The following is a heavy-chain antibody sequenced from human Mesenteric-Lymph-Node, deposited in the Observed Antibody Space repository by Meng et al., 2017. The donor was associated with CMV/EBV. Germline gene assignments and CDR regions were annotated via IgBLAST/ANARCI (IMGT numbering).Heavy chain of an antibody. D-gene: IGHD2-2*01. Sequence: ESLKISCTVSGGSISSSSYYWGWIRQPPGKGLEWIASIYYIGNTYYNPSLKSRVTISVDTSKNQFSLKLNSVTAADTAVYYCARAYCSSSSCKYYYYYGLDVWGQGTTVTVSS. J-gene: IGHJ6*02. CDR1: GGSISSSSYY. CDR2: IYYIGNT. V-gene: IGHV4-39*07. CDR3: ARAYCSSSSCKYYYYYGLDV.